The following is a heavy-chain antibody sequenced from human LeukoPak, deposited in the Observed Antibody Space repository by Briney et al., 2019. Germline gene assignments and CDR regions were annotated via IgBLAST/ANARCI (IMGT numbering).Heavy chain of an antibody. CDR1: GFNFNNFG. CDR2: IAYSGRKT. D-gene: IGHD6-19*01. J-gene: IGHJ4*02. CDR3: AKSSFGQWLGELDF. Sequence: GGSLRLSCAASGFNFNNFGMHWVRQAPGKGLEWVAVIAYSGRKTYYADSVKGRFTIYRDNSKNTLFLQMDSLSAEDTAVYYCAKSSFGQWLGELDFWGQGTRVTVSP. V-gene: IGHV3-30*18.